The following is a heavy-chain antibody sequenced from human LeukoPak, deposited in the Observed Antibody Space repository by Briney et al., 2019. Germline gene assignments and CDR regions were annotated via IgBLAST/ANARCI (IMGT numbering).Heavy chain of an antibody. D-gene: IGHD5-24*01. Sequence: ASVKVSCKASGYTFTSYYMHWVRQAPGQGLEWMGIINPSGDSTSYAQKFQGRVTMTRDTSTSTVYMELSSLRSEDTAVYYCARAGQERYFDYWGQGTLVTVSS. J-gene: IGHJ4*02. CDR3: ARAGQERYFDY. CDR1: GYTFTSYY. CDR2: INPSGDST. V-gene: IGHV1-46*01.